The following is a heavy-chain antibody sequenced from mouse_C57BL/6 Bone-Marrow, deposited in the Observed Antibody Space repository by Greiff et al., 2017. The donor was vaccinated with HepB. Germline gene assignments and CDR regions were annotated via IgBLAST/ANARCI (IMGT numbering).Heavy chain of an antibody. V-gene: IGHV1-82*01. J-gene: IGHJ3*01. CDR1: GYAFSSSW. CDR2: IYPGDGDT. CDR3: GAWFAY. Sequence: VQLQQSGPELVKPGASVKISCKASGYAFSSSWMNWVKQRPGKGLEWIGRIYPGDGDTNCNGKFKGKATLTADKSSSTAYMQLSSLTSEDSAVYFCGAWFAYWGQGTLVTVSA.